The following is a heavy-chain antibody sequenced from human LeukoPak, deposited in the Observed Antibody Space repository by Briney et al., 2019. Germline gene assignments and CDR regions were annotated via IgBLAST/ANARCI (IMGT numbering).Heavy chain of an antibody. CDR3: ARSAGRDGGY. D-gene: IGHD5-24*01. CDR2: VYYTGVT. Sequence: SETLSLTCNVSGASMTSSYWSWIRQPPGKGLEWIAYVYYTGVTNYNPSLKGRVIISLDTARNQLSLKLSSVTAADTAVYYCARSAGRDGGYWGQGTLVTVSS. CDR1: GASMTSSY. V-gene: IGHV4-59*01. J-gene: IGHJ4*02.